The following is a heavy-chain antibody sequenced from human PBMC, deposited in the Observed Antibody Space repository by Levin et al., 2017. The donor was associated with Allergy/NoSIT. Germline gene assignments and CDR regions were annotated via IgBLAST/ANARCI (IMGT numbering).Heavy chain of an antibody. CDR1: GGSISGSSFY. V-gene: IGHV4-39*01. CDR3: GRPYGSSPG. Sequence: SQTLSLTCTVSGGSISGSSFYWGWIRQPPGKGLEWIGSIYYGGSTHYNPSLESRATISVDTSKNQFSLRLTSVTATDTAVYYWGRPYGSSPGWGAGRVVTVSS. D-gene: IGHD2-15*01. J-gene: IGHJ4*02. CDR2: IYYGGST.